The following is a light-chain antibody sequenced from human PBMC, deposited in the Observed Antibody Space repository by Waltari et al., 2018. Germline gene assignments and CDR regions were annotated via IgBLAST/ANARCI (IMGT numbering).Light chain of an antibody. CDR2: LGS. CDR3: MQALQTPPWT. CDR1: QSLLHSNGYNY. V-gene: IGKV2-28*01. Sequence: DTVMTQSPLSLPVTPGAPASISCRSSQSLLHSNGYNYLDWYLQKPGQSPQLLIYLGSNRASGVPDRFSGSGSGTDFTLKISRVEAEDVGVYYCMQALQTPPWTFGQGTKVEIK. J-gene: IGKJ1*01.